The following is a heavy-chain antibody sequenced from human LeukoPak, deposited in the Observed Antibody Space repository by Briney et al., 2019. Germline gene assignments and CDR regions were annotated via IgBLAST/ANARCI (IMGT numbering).Heavy chain of an antibody. J-gene: IGHJ5*02. V-gene: IGHV4-4*07. CDR3: ARGDFWSGSVPAFDP. CDR1: GGSISSYY. D-gene: IGHD3-3*01. Sequence: SETLSLTCTVSGGSISSYYWTWIRQPAGKGLEWIGFIYSSGSTYYNPSLKSRVTISVDRSKNQFSLKLSSVAAADTAVYYCARGDFWSGSVPAFDPWGQGTLVTVSS. CDR2: IYSSGST.